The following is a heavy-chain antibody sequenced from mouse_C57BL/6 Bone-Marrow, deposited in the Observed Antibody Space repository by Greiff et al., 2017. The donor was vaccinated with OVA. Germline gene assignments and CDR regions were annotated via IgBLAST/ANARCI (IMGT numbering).Heavy chain of an antibody. V-gene: IGHV3-6*01. Sequence: ESGPGLVKPSQSLSLTCSVTGYSITSGYYWNWIRQFPGNKLEWMGYISYDGSNNYNPSLKNRISITRDTSKNQFFLKLNSVTTEDTATYYCALFPWYFDVWGTGTTVTVSS. CDR1: GYSITSGYY. J-gene: IGHJ1*03. CDR2: ISYDGSN. CDR3: ALFPWYFDV.